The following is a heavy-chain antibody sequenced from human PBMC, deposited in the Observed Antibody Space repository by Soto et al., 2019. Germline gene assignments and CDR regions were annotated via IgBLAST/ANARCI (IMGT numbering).Heavy chain of an antibody. CDR3: ARDLSEFDSSGSLDY. V-gene: IGHV3-33*01. CDR1: GFTFSSYG. CDR2: IWYDGSNK. J-gene: IGHJ4*02. D-gene: IGHD3-22*01. Sequence: GGSLRLSCAASGFTFSSYGMHWVRQAPGKGLEWVAVIWYDGSNKYYADSVKGRFTISRDNSKNTLYLQMNSLRAEDTAVYYCARDLSEFDSSGSLDYWGQGTLVTVSS.